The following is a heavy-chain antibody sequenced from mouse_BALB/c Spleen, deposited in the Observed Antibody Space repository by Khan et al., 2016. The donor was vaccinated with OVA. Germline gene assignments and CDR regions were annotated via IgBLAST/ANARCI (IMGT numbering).Heavy chain of an antibody. V-gene: IGHV9-4*02. Sequence: QIQLVQSGPELKKPGETVRISCKASGYTFTTAGMQWVQKMPGKGLKWIGWINTHSGVPKYTEDFKGRFAFSLETSASTAYLQISNLKNEDTATYFCARGGAAYYRASGGAMDYWGQGTSVTVSS. CDR3: ARGGAAYYRASGGAMDY. J-gene: IGHJ4*01. CDR1: GYTFTTAG. D-gene: IGHD2-14*01. CDR2: INTHSGVP.